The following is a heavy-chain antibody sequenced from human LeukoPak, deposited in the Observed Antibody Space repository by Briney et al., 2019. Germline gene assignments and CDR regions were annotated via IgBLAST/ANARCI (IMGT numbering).Heavy chain of an antibody. D-gene: IGHD6-19*01. J-gene: IGHJ4*02. V-gene: IGHV3-23*01. Sequence: GGSLRLSCEASGFTFGSYAMYWVRQAPGEGLEWVAGICGSGGSAHYADSAKDRFNTSRDNSKNTVYLQINSLRAEDTAVYYCGKTTTGYSSGQKPAWPVDYWGQGTLVTVSS. CDR2: ICGSGGSA. CDR3: GKTTTGYSSGQKPAWPVDY. CDR1: GFTFGSYA.